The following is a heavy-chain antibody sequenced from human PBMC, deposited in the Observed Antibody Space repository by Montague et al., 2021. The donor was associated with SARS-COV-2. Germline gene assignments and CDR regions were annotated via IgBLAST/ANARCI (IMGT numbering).Heavy chain of an antibody. CDR3: ARRGRGSDILTGCRDGFDI. J-gene: IGHJ3*02. CDR2: PSYSGTT. Sequence: SETLSLTCTVSGGSIGSNTHYWNWIRQPPGKGLEWIGSPSYSGTTYYNPSLKSRVTISVDTSKNQFSLKLSSVTATDTAVYYCARRGRGSDILTGCRDGFDIWGRGTMVTVSS. D-gene: IGHD3-9*01. V-gene: IGHV4-39*01. CDR1: GGSIGSNTHY.